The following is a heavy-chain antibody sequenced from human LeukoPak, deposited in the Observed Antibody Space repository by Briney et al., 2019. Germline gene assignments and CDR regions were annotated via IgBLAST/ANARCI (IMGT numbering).Heavy chain of an antibody. Sequence: GESLKIPCKGSGYIFTSYWIGWVGQLPGKGREWLGIIYPGDSDTRYSTSFQGQVTISADKSISTAYLQWSSLKASDTAMYYCARHFPRADSSGYPPDYRGQGTLVTVSS. CDR2: IYPGDSDT. J-gene: IGHJ4*02. CDR3: ARHFPRADSSGYPPDY. CDR1: GYIFTSYW. D-gene: IGHD3-22*01. V-gene: IGHV5-51*01.